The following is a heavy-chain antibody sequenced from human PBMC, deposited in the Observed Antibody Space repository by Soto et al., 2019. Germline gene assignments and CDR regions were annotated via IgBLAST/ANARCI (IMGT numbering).Heavy chain of an antibody. J-gene: IGHJ6*02. CDR2: MSYDGNNQ. D-gene: IGHD3-3*01. V-gene: IGHV3-30-3*01. CDR3: ARAYYDFWSASPEDV. CDR1: GFTFSSFA. Sequence: QVQLVEPGGGVVQPGRSLRLSCAASGFTFSSFALHWVRQAPGKGLECVAVMSYDGNNQYYADSVKGRFTLSRDNSKNTLYLQMNSLRAEDTAVYYCARAYYDFWSASPEDVWGQWTTVTVSS.